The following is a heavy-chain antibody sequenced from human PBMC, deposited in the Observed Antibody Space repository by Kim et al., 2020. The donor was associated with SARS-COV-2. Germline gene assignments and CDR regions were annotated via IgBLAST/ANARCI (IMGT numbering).Heavy chain of an antibody. CDR1: GGSFSDYY. CDR2: ISYGGNT. V-gene: IGHV4-34*01. CDR3: ARAYSLQYLDWTATTYYYYMDV. Sequence: SETLSLTCAVQGGSFSDYYWTWIRQSPGKGLEWIGEISYGGNTNYNPSFGSRVTMSIDTPRNTFSLKMTSVTAADTAVYYCARAYSLQYLDWTATTYYYYMDVWGEGTALTLS. D-gene: IGHD3-3*01. J-gene: IGHJ6*03.